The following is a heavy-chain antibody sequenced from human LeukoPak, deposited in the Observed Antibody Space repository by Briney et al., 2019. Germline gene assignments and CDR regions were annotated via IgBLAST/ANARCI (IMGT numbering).Heavy chain of an antibody. D-gene: IGHD2-15*01. Sequence: PSETLSLTCTVSGGSINSYYWSWIRQPPGKGLEWIGNIFYSGSTNYNPSLKSRVTISIDTSKNQFSLKLSSVTAADTAVYYCARRRCSGGACYPYFFDYWARGPWSPSPQ. CDR3: ARRRCSGGACYPYFFDY. J-gene: IGHJ4*02. CDR2: IFYSGST. V-gene: IGHV4-59*08. CDR1: GGSINSYY.